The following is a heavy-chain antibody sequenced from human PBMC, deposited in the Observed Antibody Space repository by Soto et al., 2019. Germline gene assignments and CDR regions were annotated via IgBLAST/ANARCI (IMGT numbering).Heavy chain of an antibody. Sequence: PVGSMRLSCAASGFSFSHVKMTWVRQAPGKGLEWVARIKSKTDGGATDYAAPVKGRFTISRDDSKNTLYLQMNSLETEDTAMYYCTTDGASGGTDSYYFGYWGQGALVTVSS. CDR2: IKSKTDGGAT. CDR3: TTDGASGGTDSYYFGY. CDR1: GFSFSHVK. D-gene: IGHD2-8*02. J-gene: IGHJ4*02. V-gene: IGHV3-15*01.